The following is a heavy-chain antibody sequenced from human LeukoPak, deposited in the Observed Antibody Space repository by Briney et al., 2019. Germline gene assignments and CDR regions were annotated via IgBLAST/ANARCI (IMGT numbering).Heavy chain of an antibody. D-gene: IGHD5-18*01. CDR1: GGSISSYY. V-gene: IGHV4-4*07. Sequence: SETLSLTCTVSGGSISSYYWSCIRQPAGKGLEWIGRIYTSGSTNYNPSLKSRVTMSVDTSKNQFSLKLSSVTAADTAVYYCARSDSYGRDAFDIWGQGTMVTVSS. CDR3: ARSDSYGRDAFDI. CDR2: IYTSGST. J-gene: IGHJ3*02.